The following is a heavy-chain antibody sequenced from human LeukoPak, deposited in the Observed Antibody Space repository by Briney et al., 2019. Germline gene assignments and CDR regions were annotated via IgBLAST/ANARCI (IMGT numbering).Heavy chain of an antibody. CDR3: ARSPAVSGSHFDY. D-gene: IGHD1-26*01. J-gene: IGHJ4*02. CDR2: IYHSGST. V-gene: IGHV4-59*12. Sequence: PSETLSRTCTVSGGSISSYYWSWIRQPPGKGLEWIGYIYHSGSTYYNPSLKSRVTISVDRSKNQFSLKLSSVTAADTAVYYCARSPAVSGSHFDYWGQGTLVTVSS. CDR1: GGSISSYY.